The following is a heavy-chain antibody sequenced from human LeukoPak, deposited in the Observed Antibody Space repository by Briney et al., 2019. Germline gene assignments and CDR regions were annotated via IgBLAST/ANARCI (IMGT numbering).Heavy chain of an antibody. D-gene: IGHD5-24*01. V-gene: IGHV3-48*03. CDR2: ISSSGSTI. CDR1: GFTFSSYE. CDR3: AKGRRDAYNYYFDY. J-gene: IGHJ4*02. Sequence: PGGSLRLSCAASGFTFSSYEMNWVRQAPGKGLEWVSYISSSGSTIYYADSVKGRFTISRDNAKNSLYLQMNSLRAEDTAAYYCAKGRRDAYNYYFDYWGQGTLVTVSS.